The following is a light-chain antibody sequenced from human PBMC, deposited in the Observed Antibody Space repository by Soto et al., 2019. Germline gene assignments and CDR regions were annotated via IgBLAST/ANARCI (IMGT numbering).Light chain of an antibody. V-gene: IGKV1-39*01. J-gene: IGKJ4*01. CDR2: TTS. CDR1: QSISSY. Sequence: DIQMTQSPSSLSASVGDRITITCRASQSISSYLNWYQQKPGKAPKLLIYTTSNLQSWVPSRFSGSGSGTEVTLNISNLQPEYFATYSCQQSYSFFLTFGGGTQVEI. CDR3: QQSYSFFLT.